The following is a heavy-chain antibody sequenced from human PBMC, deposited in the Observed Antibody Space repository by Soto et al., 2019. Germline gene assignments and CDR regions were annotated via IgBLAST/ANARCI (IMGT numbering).Heavy chain of an antibody. J-gene: IGHJ6*03. D-gene: IGHD2-2*01. Sequence: QLQLQESGPGLVKPSETLSLTCTVSGGSISSSSYYWGWIRQPPGKGLEWIGSIYYSGSTYYNPSLKSRVTISVDTSKNQFSLKLSAVTAADTAVYYCARRVLSGSYYMDVWGKGTTVTVSS. CDR1: GGSISSSSYY. CDR2: IYYSGST. CDR3: ARRVLSGSYYMDV. V-gene: IGHV4-39*01.